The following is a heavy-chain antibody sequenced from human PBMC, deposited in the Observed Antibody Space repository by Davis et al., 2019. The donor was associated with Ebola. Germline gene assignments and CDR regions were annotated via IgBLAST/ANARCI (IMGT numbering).Heavy chain of an antibody. V-gene: IGHV4-34*01. Sequence: SETLSLTCAVYGGSFSGYYWSWIRQPPGKGLEWIGEINHSGSTNYDPSLKSRVIISVDTSKNQFSLKLNSVTAADTAVYYCARGVHQRLSGSLSFYYALDVWGQGTTVTVSS. CDR3: ARGVHQRLSGSLSFYYALDV. CDR1: GGSFSGYY. CDR2: INHSGST. J-gene: IGHJ6*02. D-gene: IGHD2/OR15-2a*01.